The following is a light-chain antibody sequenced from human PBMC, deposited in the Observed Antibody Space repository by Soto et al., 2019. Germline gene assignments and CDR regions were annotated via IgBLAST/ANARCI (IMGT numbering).Light chain of an antibody. CDR3: QQYGTTRIT. CDR2: GAS. V-gene: IGKV3-20*01. CDR1: QSVSNNY. J-gene: IGKJ5*01. Sequence: EIVLTQSPVTLSLSPWERATLACRASQSVSNNYLAWYQQKPGQAPRLLIYGASNRATGIPDRFSGSGSGTDFTLTISRLEPEDFAVYYCQQYGTTRITFGQGTRREIK.